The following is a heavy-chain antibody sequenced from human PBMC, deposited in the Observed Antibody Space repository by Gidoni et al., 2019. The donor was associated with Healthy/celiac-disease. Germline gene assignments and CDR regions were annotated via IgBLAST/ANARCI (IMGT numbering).Heavy chain of an antibody. V-gene: IGHV3-53*02. Sequence: EVQLVETGGGLIQPGGSLRLSCAASGLTVSSNYMSWGRQAPGKGLEWGSVIYSGGSTYDADSVKGRFTISRDNSKNTLYLQMNRLRAEDTAVYYCARGGEMYGDYLHYFDYWGQGTLVTVSS. D-gene: IGHD4-17*01. CDR1: GLTVSSNY. J-gene: IGHJ4*02. CDR3: ARGGEMYGDYLHYFDY. CDR2: IYSGGST.